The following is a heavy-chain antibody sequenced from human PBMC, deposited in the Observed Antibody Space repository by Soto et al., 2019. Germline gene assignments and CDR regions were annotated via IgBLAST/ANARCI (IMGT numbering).Heavy chain of an antibody. CDR2: VYTSGNA. Sequence: SETLSLTCSVSGGSISGYSWSWIRHPDGKGLEWIGRVYTSGNANYNPTLKRRVTMSVATSKNQFSLKLSSVTAADTAVYYCARSRHGWLSFDYCGRRTLVTVSS. V-gene: IGHV4-4*07. CDR3: ARSRHGWLSFDY. CDR1: GGSISGYS. D-gene: IGHD3-22*01. J-gene: IGHJ4*02.